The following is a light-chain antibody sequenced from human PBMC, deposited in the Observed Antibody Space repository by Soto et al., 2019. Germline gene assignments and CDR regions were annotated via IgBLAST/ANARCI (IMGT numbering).Light chain of an antibody. CDR3: QQYDNSPVT. CDR1: QTISSNY. V-gene: IGKV3-20*01. CDR2: GAS. J-gene: IGKJ3*01. Sequence: EIVLTQSPGTLSLSPGERATLSCRASQTISSNYLAWYQQRPGQAPRLLIYGASNRATGIPDRFSGSGSGTDFTLTISRLEPEDFAVYHCQQYDNSPVTFGPGTKVDLK.